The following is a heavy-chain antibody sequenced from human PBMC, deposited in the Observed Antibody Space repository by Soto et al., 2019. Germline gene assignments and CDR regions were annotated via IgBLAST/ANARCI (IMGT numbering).Heavy chain of an antibody. CDR2: IYYSGST. CDR1: GGSISSGGYY. Sequence: QVQLQESGPGLAKPSQTLSLTCTVSGGSISSGGYYWSWIRQHPGKGLEWIGYIYYSGSTYYNPSLKSRVTISVDTSKNQFSLKLSSVTAADTAVYYCARSLRFLEWLLSFDYWGQGTLVTVSS. D-gene: IGHD3-3*01. CDR3: ARSLRFLEWLLSFDY. J-gene: IGHJ4*02. V-gene: IGHV4-31*03.